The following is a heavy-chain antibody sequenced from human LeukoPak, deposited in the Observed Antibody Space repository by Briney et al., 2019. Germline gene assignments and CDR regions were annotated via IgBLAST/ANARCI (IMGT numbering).Heavy chain of an antibody. V-gene: IGHV4-34*01. D-gene: IGHD3-10*02. CDR2: INHSGST. Sequence: PSETLSLTCAVYGGSFSGYYWSWIRQPPGKGLEWIGEINHSGSTNYNPSLKSRVTISVDTSKNQFSLKLSSVTAADTAVYYCARGQRLFSIRAFDIWGQGTMVTVSS. CDR3: ARGQRLFSIRAFDI. CDR1: GGSFSGYY. J-gene: IGHJ3*02.